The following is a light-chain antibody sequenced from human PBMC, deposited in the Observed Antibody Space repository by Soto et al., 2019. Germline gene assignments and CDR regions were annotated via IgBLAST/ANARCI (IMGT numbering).Light chain of an antibody. V-gene: IGKV3-20*01. CDR3: QQYGSSGT. Sequence: EIVMTKSPATLSVSQGERATLSCRASQRVSSHLAWYQQKPGQPPRLLIYAASTRATGIPDRFSGSGSGTDFTLTISRLEPEDFAVYYCQQYGSSGTFGQGTKVDIK. J-gene: IGKJ1*01. CDR2: AAS. CDR1: QRVSSH.